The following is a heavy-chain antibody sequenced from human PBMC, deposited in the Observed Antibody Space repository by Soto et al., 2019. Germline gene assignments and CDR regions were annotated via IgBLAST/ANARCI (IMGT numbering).Heavy chain of an antibody. CDR3: ARGFWDIVVVPAAISFSWFDP. Sequence: ASVKVSCKASGYTFTSYYINWVRQATGQGLEWMGWMNPNSGNTGYAQKFQGRVTMTRNTSISTAYMELSSLRSEDTAVYYCARGFWDIVVVPAAISFSWFDPWGQGTLVTVSS. CDR1: GYTFTSYY. CDR2: MNPNSGNT. D-gene: IGHD2-2*01. J-gene: IGHJ5*02. V-gene: IGHV1-8*01.